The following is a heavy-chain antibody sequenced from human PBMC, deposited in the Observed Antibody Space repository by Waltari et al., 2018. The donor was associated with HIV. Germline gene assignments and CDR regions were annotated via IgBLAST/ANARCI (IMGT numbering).Heavy chain of an antibody. J-gene: IGHJ3*02. CDR2: ISGSGGST. D-gene: IGHD6-19*01. CDR3: AKEKSGSGPPGDAFDI. V-gene: IGHV3-23*01. Sequence: EVQLLESGGGLVQPGGSLRLSCAASGFTFSSYAMSWVRQAPGKGLEWVAGISGSGGSTYYADAVKGRFTISRDNSKNTLYLQMNSLRAEDTAVYYCAKEKSGSGPPGDAFDIWGQGTMVTVSS. CDR1: GFTFSSYA.